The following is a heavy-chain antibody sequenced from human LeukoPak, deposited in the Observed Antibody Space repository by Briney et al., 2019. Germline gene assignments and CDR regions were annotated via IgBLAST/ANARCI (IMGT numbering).Heavy chain of an antibody. CDR1: GGSISSYY. Sequence: SETLSLTCTVSGGSISSYYWSWIRQPPGKVLGWIGYIYYCGSTNYNPSVKSRVTIAVDTSKNQFSLKLSSVTAADTAVYYCAREVLNGGKPGPFPRYLDLWGRGTLVTVSS. V-gene: IGHV4-59*13. CDR3: AREVLNGGKPGPFPRYLDL. D-gene: IGHD4-23*01. J-gene: IGHJ2*01. CDR2: IYYCGST.